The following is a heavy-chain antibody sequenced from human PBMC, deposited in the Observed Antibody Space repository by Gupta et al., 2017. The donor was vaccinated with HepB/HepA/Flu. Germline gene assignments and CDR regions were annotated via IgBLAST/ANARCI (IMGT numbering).Heavy chain of an antibody. V-gene: IGHV1-8*03. CDR2: MDPNSGKT. CDR3: ARGPYCNTTGCYTDDWFQP. Sequence: QVQLVQSGAEVKKPGASVKVSCKTSGYTFSTFDINWLRQATGQGLEWMGWMDPNSGKTGYAPKFQGRVTFTRHTSISTAYMELTSLRSEDTAVYYCARGPYCNTTGCYTDDWFQPWGQGTLVTVSS. D-gene: IGHD2-2*02. J-gene: IGHJ5*02. CDR1: GYTFSTFD.